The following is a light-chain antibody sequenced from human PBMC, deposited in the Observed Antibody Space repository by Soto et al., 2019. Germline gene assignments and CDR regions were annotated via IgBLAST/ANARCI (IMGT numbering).Light chain of an antibody. J-gene: IGKJ4*01. Sequence: IQMTHSPSSLSASVLYRVTITFLASQGIRNDLGWYQQKPGKAPNLLIYATSSLQGGVPSRFSGSGSGTDFTLTISSLQPEDFATYYCLQDNSYPLTFGGGTKVDIK. V-gene: IGKV1-6*01. CDR1: QGIRND. CDR3: LQDNSYPLT. CDR2: ATS.